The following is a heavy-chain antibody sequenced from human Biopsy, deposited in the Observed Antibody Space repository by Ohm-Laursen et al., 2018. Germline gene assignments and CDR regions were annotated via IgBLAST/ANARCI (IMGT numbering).Heavy chain of an antibody. CDR3: ARRDYRNGFKFDF. Sequence: PSETLSLTCTVSGGSINSYYWSWTRQPPGKGLEWIGYIYYTGSTNYSPSLESRVIMSVDTSKNQFSLRLSSVTAADTAVYYCARRDYRNGFKFDFWGQGTLVTVSS. CDR1: GGSINSYY. D-gene: IGHD3-16*01. J-gene: IGHJ4*02. V-gene: IGHV4-59*08. CDR2: IYYTGST.